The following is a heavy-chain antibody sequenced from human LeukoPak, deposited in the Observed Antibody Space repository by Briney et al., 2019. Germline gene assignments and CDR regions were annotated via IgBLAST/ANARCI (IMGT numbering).Heavy chain of an antibody. CDR2: IWNDGNNK. Sequence: PGKSLRLSCAASGFTFRGYGMHWVRQAPGKGLEWVAVIWNDGNNKYYADSVKGRFTISRDNSKNTLYLLMNRLRAEDTVVYYCAKGADRVSNPTLADDWGHGTLVTVSS. CDR3: AKGADRVSNPTLADD. V-gene: IGHV3-33*06. J-gene: IGHJ4*01. CDR1: GFTFRGYG. D-gene: IGHD2-8*01.